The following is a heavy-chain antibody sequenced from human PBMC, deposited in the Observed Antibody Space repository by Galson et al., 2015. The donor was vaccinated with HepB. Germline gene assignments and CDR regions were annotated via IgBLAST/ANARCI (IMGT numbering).Heavy chain of an antibody. J-gene: IGHJ4*02. CDR2: IRSKASNYAT. V-gene: IGHV3-73*01. CDR1: GFTFSGSA. Sequence: SLRLSCAASGFTFSGSAIHWVRQTSGKGLEWVGRIRSKASNYATAYAASLKDRFTISRDDSKNMAYLHMRSLKTDDTAVYYCVRSGDFSGYSSRWGQGTLVTVSS. CDR3: VRSGDFSGYSSR. D-gene: IGHD6-13*01.